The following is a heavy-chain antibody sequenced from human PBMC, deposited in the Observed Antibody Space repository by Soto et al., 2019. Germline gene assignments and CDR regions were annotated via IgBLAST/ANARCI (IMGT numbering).Heavy chain of an antibody. CDR2: IYNSGST. J-gene: IGHJ4*02. CDR1: GGSISSYD. Sequence: QVQLQESGPGLVRPSETLSLTCTVSGGSISSYDWSWIRQPPGKGLEWIGYIYNSGSTNYNPSLKSRVTISVDTSQNQFSLKLSSVTAADTAVYYCAYGDSRGPFDSWGQGPLVTVSS. V-gene: IGHV4-59*01. D-gene: IGHD4-17*01. CDR3: AYGDSRGPFDS.